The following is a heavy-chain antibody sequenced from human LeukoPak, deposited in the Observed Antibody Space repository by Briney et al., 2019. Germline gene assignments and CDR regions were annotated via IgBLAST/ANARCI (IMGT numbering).Heavy chain of an antibody. D-gene: IGHD6-13*01. CDR2: MKQDGSET. Sequence: GGSLRLSCAVSGFTFSSHWMSWVRQAPGKGLEWVANMKQDGSETYYVDSVKGRFTISRDNSKNTLYLQMNSLRAEDTAVYYCAKDWGAGYSSSWGLHPHSFFDYWGQGTLVTVSS. CDR3: AKDWGAGYSSSWGLHPHSFFDY. V-gene: IGHV3-7*03. J-gene: IGHJ4*02. CDR1: GFTFSSHW.